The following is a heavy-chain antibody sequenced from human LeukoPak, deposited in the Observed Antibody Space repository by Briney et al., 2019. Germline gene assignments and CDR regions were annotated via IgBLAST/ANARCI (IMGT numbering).Heavy chain of an antibody. D-gene: IGHD3-22*01. CDR1: GGTFSSYA. CDR2: IIPILGIA. CDR3: ARDRMKYYDSSGTSNYYYYYGMDV. J-gene: IGHJ6*02. Sequence: GASVKVSCKASGGTFSSYAIIWVRQAPGQGLEWMGRIIPILGIANYAQKFQGRVTITADKSTSTAYLELSSLRSEDTAVYYCARDRMKYYDSSGTSNYYYYYGMDVWGQGTTVTVSS. V-gene: IGHV1-69*04.